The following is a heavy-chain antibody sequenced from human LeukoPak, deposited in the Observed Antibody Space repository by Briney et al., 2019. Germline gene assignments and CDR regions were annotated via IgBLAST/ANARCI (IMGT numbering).Heavy chain of an antibody. CDR3: ARGIPQKVVYFDY. V-gene: IGHV3-53*01. D-gene: IGHD2-2*01. Sequence: GGSLRLSCAASGFTFSSNYMSWVRQAPGKGLEWVSVIYSGGSTYYADSVKGRFTISRDNSKNTLYLQMNSLRAEDTAVYYCARGIPQKVVYFDYWGQGTLVTVSS. CDR2: IYSGGST. J-gene: IGHJ4*02. CDR1: GFTFSSNY.